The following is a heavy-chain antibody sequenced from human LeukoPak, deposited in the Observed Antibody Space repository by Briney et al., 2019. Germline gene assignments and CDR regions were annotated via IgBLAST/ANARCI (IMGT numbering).Heavy chain of an antibody. J-gene: IGHJ4*02. CDR1: GFTFSSYG. CDR3: AKDRGFLDGYFYY. CDR2: IRYDGSNK. Sequence: GGSLRLSCAASGFTFSSYGMHWVRQAPGKGLEWVAFIRYDGSNKYYANSVKGRFTISRDNSKNTLYLQMNSLRAEDTAVYSCAKDRGFLDGYFYYWGQGTLVTVSS. D-gene: IGHD5-24*01. V-gene: IGHV3-30*02.